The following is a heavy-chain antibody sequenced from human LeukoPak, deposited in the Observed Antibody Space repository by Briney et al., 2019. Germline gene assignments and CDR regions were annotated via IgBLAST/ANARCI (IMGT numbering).Heavy chain of an antibody. V-gene: IGHV3-23*01. CDR3: AKVPSYYYDSSGYYYIDY. D-gene: IGHD3-22*01. J-gene: IGHJ4*02. CDR2: ISGSGGIT. CDR1: GFTFSNYA. Sequence: PGGSLRLSCAASGFTFSNYAMSWVRQPPGRGLEWVSAISGSGGITYYADSVKGRFTISRDNFKNTLYLQMNSLRAEDTAVYYCAKVPSYYYDSSGYYYIDYWGQGTLVTVSS.